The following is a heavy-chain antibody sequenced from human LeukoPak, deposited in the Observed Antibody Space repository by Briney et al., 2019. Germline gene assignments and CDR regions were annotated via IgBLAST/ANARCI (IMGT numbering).Heavy chain of an antibody. CDR3: ARAAPAHHAMDV. V-gene: IGHV3-72*01. D-gene: IGHD1-14*01. CDR1: GFTFSDHY. Sequence: GGSLSHSCAASGFTFSDHYMDWVRQAPGEGVEWVGRIRNKANSHTTQYAASVTGRFTISRDDSKNSLYLQMNNLKTEDTAVYYCARAAPAHHAMDVWEQGTTVTVSS. J-gene: IGHJ6*01. CDR2: IRNKANSHTT.